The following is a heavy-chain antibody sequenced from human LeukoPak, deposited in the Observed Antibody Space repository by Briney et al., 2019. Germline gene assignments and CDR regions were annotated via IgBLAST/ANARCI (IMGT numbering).Heavy chain of an antibody. D-gene: IGHD6-13*01. CDR1: GYTFSGYY. J-gene: IGHJ4*02. Sequence: ASVKVSCKASGYTFSGYYMHWVRQAPGQGLEWMGWINPNSGGTNYAQKFQGRVTMTRDTSISTAYMELSRLRSDDTAVYYCARGPLIIAAAGTATWWGQGTLVTVSS. CDR2: INPNSGGT. V-gene: IGHV1-2*02. CDR3: ARGPLIIAAAGTATW.